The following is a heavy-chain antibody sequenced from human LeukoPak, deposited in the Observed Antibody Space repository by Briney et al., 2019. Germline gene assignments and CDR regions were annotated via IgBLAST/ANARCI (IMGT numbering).Heavy chain of an antibody. CDR3: ARLSGGNADY. V-gene: IGHV4-59*01. CDR2: MYSGGTT. J-gene: IGHJ4*02. D-gene: IGHD4-23*01. CDR1: DGSINGYY. Sequence: SETLSLTCTVSDGSINGYYWSWIRQPPGKGLDWIGYMYSGGTTNYSPSLKSRVTISVDTSKNQFSLKLSSVTAADTAVYYCARLSGGNADYWGQGTLVTVSS.